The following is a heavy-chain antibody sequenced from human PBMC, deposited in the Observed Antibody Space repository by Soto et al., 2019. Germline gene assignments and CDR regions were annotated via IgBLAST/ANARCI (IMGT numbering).Heavy chain of an antibody. CDR3: ARGQFDY. V-gene: IGHV3-64*02. CDR1: GFIFSNYA. Sequence: EVQLVESGEGLVQPGGSLRLSCAASGFIFSNYAMHWVRQAPGKRLEYVSAINNNGGSTYYADSVKGRFTISRDNSKNTLYLQMGSLRAEDMAVYYCARGQFDYWGQGTLVPVSS. J-gene: IGHJ4*02. CDR2: INNNGGST.